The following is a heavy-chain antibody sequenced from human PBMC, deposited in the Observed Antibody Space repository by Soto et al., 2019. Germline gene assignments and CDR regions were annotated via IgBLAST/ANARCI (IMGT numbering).Heavy chain of an antibody. J-gene: IGHJ5*02. V-gene: IGHV4-39*01. CDR1: GGSISSSSYY. D-gene: IGHD2-15*01. CDR2: IYYSGST. CDR3: ARRQSSPWFEP. Sequence: QLQLQESGPGLVKPSETLSLTCTVSGGSISSSSYYWGWIRQPPGKGLEWIGNIYYSGSTYYNPSLKSPVTISVDTPKNQFSLKLSSVTAADTAVYYCARRQSSPWFEPWGQGTLVTVSS.